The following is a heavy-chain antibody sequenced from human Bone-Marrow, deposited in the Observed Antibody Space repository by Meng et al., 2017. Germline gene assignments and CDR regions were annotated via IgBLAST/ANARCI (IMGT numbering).Heavy chain of an antibody. CDR3: ARETTRVWWFDP. V-gene: IGHV1-46*01. CDR1: GYTFTSYY. Sequence: QGQRWQSGAEVKKPGASVKVSCTASGYTFTSYYMHWVRQAPGQGLEWMGIINPSGGSTSYAQKFQGRVTMTRDTSTSTVYMELSSLRSEDTAVYYCARETTRVWWFDPWGQGTLVTVSS. D-gene: IGHD1-1*01. J-gene: IGHJ5*02. CDR2: INPSGGST.